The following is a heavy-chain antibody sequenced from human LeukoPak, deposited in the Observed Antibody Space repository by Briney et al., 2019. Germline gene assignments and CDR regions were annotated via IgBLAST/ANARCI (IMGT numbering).Heavy chain of an antibody. J-gene: IGHJ4*02. CDR3: AKDSVGFTGDLYYFNY. CDR2: IRNDGSNK. CDR1: GFTFSSYG. D-gene: IGHD7-27*01. Sequence: GGSLRLSCAASGFTFSSYGMHWVRQAPGKGLEWVAFIRNDGSNKYYGDSVKGRFTISRDNSKNTVYLQVNSLRVEDTAVYYCAKDSVGFTGDLYYFNYWGQGTLVTASS. V-gene: IGHV3-30*02.